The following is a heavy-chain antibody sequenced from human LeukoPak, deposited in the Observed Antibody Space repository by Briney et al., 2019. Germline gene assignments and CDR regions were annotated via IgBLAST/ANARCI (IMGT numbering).Heavy chain of an antibody. D-gene: IGHD6-13*01. J-gene: IGHJ6*03. CDR2: INHSGST. CDR3: ARGPYSSSYYYYYYYYMDV. V-gene: IGHV4-34*01. CDR1: GGSFSGYY. Sequence: SETLSLTCAVYGGSFSGYYWSWIRQPPGKGLEWIGEINHSGSTNYNPSLKSRVTISVDTSKNQFSPKLSSVTAADTAVYYCARGPYSSSYYYYYYYYMDVWGKGTTVTVSS.